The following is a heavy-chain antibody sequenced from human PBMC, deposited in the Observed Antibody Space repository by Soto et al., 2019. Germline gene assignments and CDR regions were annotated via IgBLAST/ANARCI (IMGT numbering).Heavy chain of an antibody. CDR2: IDPYDSYT. CDR3: ARPPLSSFGKSAMDF. D-gene: IGHD3-10*01. V-gene: IGHV5-10-1*01. J-gene: IGHJ6*02. CDR1: GYSFTNYW. Sequence: GESLKISSKGSGYSFTNYWINWVRQMPGKGLEWMGSIDPYDSYTNYSPSFQGHVTISVDKSINTAYLQWSSLKASDTAMYYCARPPLSSFGKSAMDFWGQGTTVTVSS.